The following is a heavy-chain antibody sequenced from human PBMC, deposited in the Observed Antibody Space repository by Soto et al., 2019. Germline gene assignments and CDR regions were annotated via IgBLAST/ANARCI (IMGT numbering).Heavy chain of an antibody. J-gene: IGHJ4*02. CDR2: INHSGST. D-gene: IGHD3-10*01. Sequence: PSETLSLTCAVYGGSFSGYYWSWIRQPPGKGLEWIGEINHSGSTNYNPSLKSRVTISVDTSKNQFSPKLSSVTAADTAVYYCARTYGSGSYWSYFDYWGQGTLVTVSS. CDR3: ARTYGSGSYWSYFDY. CDR1: GGSFSGYY. V-gene: IGHV4-34*01.